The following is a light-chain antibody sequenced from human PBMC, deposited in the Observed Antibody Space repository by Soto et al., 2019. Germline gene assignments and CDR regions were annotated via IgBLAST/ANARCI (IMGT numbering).Light chain of an antibody. CDR1: QYIDKF. J-gene: IGKJ5*01. CDR3: QQYDDLPIT. V-gene: IGKV1-33*01. Sequence: DIQMTQSPSTLPASVGDRATITCQASQYIDKFLNWYQQKSGKAPKLLISDASNLETGVPSRFSGGGSGTDFTFTITSLQPEDVEIYYCQQYDDLPITFGQGTRLEIK. CDR2: DAS.